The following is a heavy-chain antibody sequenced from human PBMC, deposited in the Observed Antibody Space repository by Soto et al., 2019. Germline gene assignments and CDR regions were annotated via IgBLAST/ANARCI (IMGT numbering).Heavy chain of an antibody. V-gene: IGHV3-23*01. D-gene: IGHD3-10*01. CDR1: GFIFSNFA. J-gene: IGHJ4*02. CDR2: IRQSGDRS. Sequence: GRSLRLSCAASGFIFSNFAMYWVRRAPGKGLEWVSSIRQSGDRSSYADSAKGQFTISRDNSKNTLYLQMNGLRLDDTAVYYCVTAVRTRLDNWGPGTLVTVSS. CDR3: VTAVRTRLDN.